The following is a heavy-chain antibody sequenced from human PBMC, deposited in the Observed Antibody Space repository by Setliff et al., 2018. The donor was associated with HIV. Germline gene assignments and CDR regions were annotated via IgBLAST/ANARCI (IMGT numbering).Heavy chain of an antibody. CDR3: AIGLLTGELDY. D-gene: IGHD3-9*01. V-gene: IGHV3-21*01. CDR1: GFTFSSYS. CDR2: ITSGSGYI. Sequence: PGGSLRLSCAASGFTFSSYSMNWVRQAPGKGLEWVSCITSGSGYIYYADSVKGRFTISRDSAKNSLYLQMNSLRAEDTAVYYCAIGLLTGELDYWGQGTLVTVSS. J-gene: IGHJ4*02.